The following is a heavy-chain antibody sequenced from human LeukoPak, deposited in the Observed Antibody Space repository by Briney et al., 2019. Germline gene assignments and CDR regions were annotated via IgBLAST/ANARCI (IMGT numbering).Heavy chain of an antibody. V-gene: IGHV1-18*01. J-gene: IGHJ2*01. CDR3: ARDQGDTAMGWGKGWYFDL. D-gene: IGHD5-18*01. CDR1: GYTFTSYG. Sequence: ASVKVSCKASGYTFTSYGIIWVRQAPGQGLEWMGWISAYNGNTNYAQKFQGRVTMTTDTSTSTAYMELRSLRSDDTAVYYCARDQGDTAMGWGKGWYFDLWGRGTLVTVSS. CDR2: ISAYNGNT.